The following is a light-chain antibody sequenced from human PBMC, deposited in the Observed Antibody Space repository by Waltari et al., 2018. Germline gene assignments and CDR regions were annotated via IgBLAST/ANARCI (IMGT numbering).Light chain of an antibody. CDR1: QSISSY. V-gene: IGKV3-11*01. CDR2: DAS. J-gene: IGKJ3*01. CDR3: QQRSKSFT. Sequence: EIVLKQSPATLSLSPGDRATLSCRASQSISSYLAWYQQKPGQAPRLLIYDASTRATGIPARFSGSGSVTGFTLTISSLEPEDFAIYYCQQRSKSFTFGPGTKVDMK.